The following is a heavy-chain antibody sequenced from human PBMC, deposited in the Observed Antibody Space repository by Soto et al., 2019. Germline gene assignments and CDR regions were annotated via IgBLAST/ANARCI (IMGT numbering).Heavy chain of an antibody. CDR1: GFTFSSYE. Sequence: GGSLRLSCAASGFTFSSYEMNWVRQAPGKGLEWVSYISSSGSTIYYADSVKGRFTISRDNAKNSLYLQMNSLRAEDTAVYYCARDLRHYCSSPSCHSYGMDVWGQGTTVTVYS. CDR3: ARDLRHYCSSPSCHSYGMDV. D-gene: IGHD2-2*01. CDR2: ISSSGSTI. V-gene: IGHV3-48*03. J-gene: IGHJ6*02.